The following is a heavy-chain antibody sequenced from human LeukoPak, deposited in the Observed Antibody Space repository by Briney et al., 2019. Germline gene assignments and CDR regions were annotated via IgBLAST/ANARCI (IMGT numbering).Heavy chain of an antibody. CDR3: ANVAAMIRGPYYFYYMDV. CDR2: INTNTGNP. Sequence: GASVKVSCTASGYTFTSYTMSWVRQAPGQGLEWMGWINTNTGNPTYAQGFTGRLVFSLDTSVSTAYLQLSNLRAEDTAVYYCANVAAMIRGPYYFYYMDVWGKGTTVTVSS. V-gene: IGHV7-4-1*02. D-gene: IGHD3-10*01. J-gene: IGHJ6*03. CDR1: GYTFTSYT.